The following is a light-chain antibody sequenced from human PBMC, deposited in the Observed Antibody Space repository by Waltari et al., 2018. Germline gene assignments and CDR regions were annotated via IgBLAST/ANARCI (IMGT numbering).Light chain of an antibody. CDR1: QSVGRC. CDR3: QKYVNLPAT. Sequence: EIVLTQSPSTLSLSPGERATLSCRASQSVGRCLAWYQQKPGQAPRLLIYHASIRATGIPDRFSCSGSGTDFSLTISGLEPEDFAVYYCQKYVNLPATFGQGTKVEIK. V-gene: IGKV3-20*01. J-gene: IGKJ1*01. CDR2: HAS.